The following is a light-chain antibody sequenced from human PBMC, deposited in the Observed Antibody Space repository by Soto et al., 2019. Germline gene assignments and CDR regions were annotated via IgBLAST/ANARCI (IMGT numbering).Light chain of an antibody. CDR3: QHYGSSRRI. CDR2: GAS. V-gene: IGKV3-20*01. Sequence: EIVLTQSPGTLSLSPGERATLSCRASQSVSSSYLAWYQQKPGQAPRLLIYGASSRATGIPDRFSGSGSGTDFTLTISRLEAEDFAVYSCQHYGSSRRIFGQWTKLEIK. J-gene: IGKJ2*01. CDR1: QSVSSSY.